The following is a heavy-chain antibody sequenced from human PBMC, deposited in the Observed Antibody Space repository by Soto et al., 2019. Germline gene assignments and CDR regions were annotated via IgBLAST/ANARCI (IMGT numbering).Heavy chain of an antibody. D-gene: IGHD1-26*01. J-gene: IGHJ6*02. CDR3: ARDSNLSSGSYYYYGMDV. CDR1: GFTFSSYW. V-gene: IGHV3-7*01. CDR2: IKQDGSEK. Sequence: GGSLRLSCAASGFTFSSYWMSWVRQAPGKGLEWVANIKQDGSEKYYVDSVKGRFTISRDNAKNSLYLQMNSLRAEDTAVYYCARDSNLSSGSYYYYGMDVWGQGTTVTVSS.